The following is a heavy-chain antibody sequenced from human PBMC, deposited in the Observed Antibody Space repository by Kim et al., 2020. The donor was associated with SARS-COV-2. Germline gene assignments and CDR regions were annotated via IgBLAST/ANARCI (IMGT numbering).Heavy chain of an antibody. Sequence: GGSLRLSCAASGFTFSSYSMNWVRQAPGKGLEWVSSISSSSSNIYYADSVKGRFTISRDNAKNSLYLQMNSLRAEDTAVYYCARVPLYSYGVGAIYYFDYWGQGTLVIVSS. CDR2: ISSSSSNI. J-gene: IGHJ4*02. V-gene: IGHV3-21*01. D-gene: IGHD5-18*01. CDR3: ARVPLYSYGVGAIYYFDY. CDR1: GFTFSSYS.